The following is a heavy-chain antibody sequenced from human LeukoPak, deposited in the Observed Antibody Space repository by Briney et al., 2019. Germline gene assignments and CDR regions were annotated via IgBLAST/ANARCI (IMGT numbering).Heavy chain of an antibody. Sequence: GGSLRLSCAASGFTFSGFGMHWVRQAPGKGLEWVAVISYDGSNKYYADSVKGRFTISRGNSKNTLYLQMNSLRAEDTAVYYCAKSYDFWSGYYTDYYYYGMDVWGQGTTVTVSS. J-gene: IGHJ6*02. V-gene: IGHV3-30*18. D-gene: IGHD3-3*01. CDR2: ISYDGSNK. CDR3: AKSYDFWSGYYTDYYYYGMDV. CDR1: GFTFSGFG.